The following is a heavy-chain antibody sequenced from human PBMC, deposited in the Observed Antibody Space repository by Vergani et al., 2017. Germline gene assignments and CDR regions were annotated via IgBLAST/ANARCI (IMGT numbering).Heavy chain of an antibody. CDR2: IHTGGRT. D-gene: IGHD2-15*01. J-gene: IGHJ4*02. V-gene: IGHV4-61*02. CDR1: GESIRSGSHY. CDR3: ARARPYCTSGSCPAI. Sequence: QVQLQESGPGLLKPSQTLSLTCTVSGESIRSGSHYWSWIRQPAGKGPEWIGHIHTGGRTDLNPSFKSRVSISVATSKSQFSLKLNSVTVADTAVYYCARARPYCTSGSCPAIWGQGTLVTVSS.